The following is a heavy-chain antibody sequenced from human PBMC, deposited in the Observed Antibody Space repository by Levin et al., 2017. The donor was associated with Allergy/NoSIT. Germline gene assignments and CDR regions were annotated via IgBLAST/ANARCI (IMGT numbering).Heavy chain of an antibody. CDR1: GFTVSRTY. J-gene: IGHJ4*02. D-gene: IGHD2-21*02. Sequence: GGSLRLSCAASGFTVSRTYMGWVRQAPGKGLEWVSAIYGAEKTYYGDSVRGRFTISRDNSKNALFLLMNSLRAEDTAVYYCATEVVTANGYLKWGQGTLVTVSS. V-gene: IGHV3-53*01. CDR3: ATEVVTANGYLK. CDR2: IYGAEKT.